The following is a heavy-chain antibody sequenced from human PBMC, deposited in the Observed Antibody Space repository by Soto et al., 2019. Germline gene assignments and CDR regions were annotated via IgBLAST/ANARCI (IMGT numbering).Heavy chain of an antibody. CDR2: INPLPTSGST. Sequence: QVQLVQSGAEVKKPGASVKVSCKASGYIVTNYYIHWVRQAPGQGLGWMAIINPLPTSGSTNYAQKFQGRVTVTRDTSTSTVYLELSSLRSDDTAVYCCARDLAAAAYWGQGTLVTVSS. CDR1: GYIVTNYY. CDR3: ARDLAAAAY. J-gene: IGHJ4*02. V-gene: IGHV1-46*01. D-gene: IGHD6-13*01.